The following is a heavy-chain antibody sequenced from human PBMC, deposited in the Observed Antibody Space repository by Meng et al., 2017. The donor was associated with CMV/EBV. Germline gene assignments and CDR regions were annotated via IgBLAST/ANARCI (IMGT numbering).Heavy chain of an antibody. V-gene: IGHV1-69*12. J-gene: IGHJ4*02. CDR2: INPIFGTA. CDR3: ARDRGRRSRVFDY. CDR1: GGTFSSYA. Sequence: QVQLVQSGAEVQRXXXXXKXXCKASGGTFSSYALSWVRQAPGQGLEWMGGINPIFGTANYAQKFQGRVTITADESTSTAYMELSSLRSEDTAVYYCARDRGRRSRVFDYWGQGTLVTVSS. D-gene: IGHD1-1*01.